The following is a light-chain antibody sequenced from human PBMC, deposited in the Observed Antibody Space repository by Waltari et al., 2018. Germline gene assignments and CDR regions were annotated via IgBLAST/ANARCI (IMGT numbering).Light chain of an antibody. CDR1: QGVNTY. Sequence: DIQLTQSPSSLSAFVGDRVTITCPASQGVNTYLAWYQEKPGKAPKLLIYAASTLQSGVPSRFSGSGSGTDFTLTISSLQPEDSASYYCQQLNFYPLTFGGGTKVEIK. CDR3: QQLNFYPLT. CDR2: AAS. V-gene: IGKV1-9*01. J-gene: IGKJ4*01.